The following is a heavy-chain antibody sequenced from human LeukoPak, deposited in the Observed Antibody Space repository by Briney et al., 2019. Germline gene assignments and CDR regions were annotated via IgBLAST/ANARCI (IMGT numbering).Heavy chain of an antibody. Sequence: GASVKVSCKASGYTFTSYYMHWVRQAPGQGLEWMGIINPSGGSTSYAQKFQGRVTMTRDTSTSTAYMELRGLRSDDTAVYYCARRSTLYSSGRFYFDYWGQGALVTVSS. CDR1: GYTFTSYY. V-gene: IGHV1-46*01. CDR3: ARRSTLYSSGRFYFDY. J-gene: IGHJ4*02. D-gene: IGHD6-19*01. CDR2: INPSGGST.